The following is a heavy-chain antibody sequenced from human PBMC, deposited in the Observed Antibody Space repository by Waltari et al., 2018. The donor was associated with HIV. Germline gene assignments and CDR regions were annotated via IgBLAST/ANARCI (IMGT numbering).Heavy chain of an antibody. CDR3: ARGGLGRYSSSWGTY. CDR2: ISTSSSYI. J-gene: IGHJ4*02. D-gene: IGHD6-13*01. CDR1: GFTFGDYY. V-gene: IGHV3-21*01. Sequence: EVQLVESGGGLVKPGGSLRLSCAAAGFTFGDYYMNWVRPAPGKGLEWVSSISTSSSYIYYSDSVKGRFTISRDNAKNSLYLQMNSLRAEDTAVYYCARGGLGRYSSSWGTYWGQGTLVTVSS.